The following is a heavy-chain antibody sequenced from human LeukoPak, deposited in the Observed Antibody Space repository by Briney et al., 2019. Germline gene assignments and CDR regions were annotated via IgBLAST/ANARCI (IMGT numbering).Heavy chain of an antibody. CDR1: GFSFSSYA. CDR3: AKGHTVTTVNDAFDM. Sequence: GGSLRLSCAASGFSFSSYAMNWVRQAPGKGLEWVSVICGSSSSTYYVDSVKGRFTISRDNSKNTLYLQMNSLRAEGTAVYYCAKGHTVTTVNDAFDMWGQGTMVTVSS. V-gene: IGHV3-23*01. CDR2: ICGSSSST. D-gene: IGHD4-17*01. J-gene: IGHJ3*02.